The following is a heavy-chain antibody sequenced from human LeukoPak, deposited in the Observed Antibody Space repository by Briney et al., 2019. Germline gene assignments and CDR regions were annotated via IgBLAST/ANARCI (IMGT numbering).Heavy chain of an antibody. Sequence: GGSLRLSCAASGFTFNTYGMHWLRRSPGKGLEWLAVIWYDSSNKYYADSVKGRFSISRDNSKNSLYLQMNSLRAEDTAVYYCAREITMIRGAPLGWFDPWGQGTPVTVSS. CDR1: GFTFNTYG. J-gene: IGHJ5*02. D-gene: IGHD3-10*01. CDR3: AREITMIRGAPLGWFDP. CDR2: IWYDSSNK. V-gene: IGHV3-33*01.